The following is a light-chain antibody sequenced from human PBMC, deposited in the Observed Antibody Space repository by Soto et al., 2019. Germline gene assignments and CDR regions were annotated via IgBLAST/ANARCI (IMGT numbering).Light chain of an antibody. CDR2: EVY. CDR1: SSDVGGYNY. Sequence: QSALTQPPSASGSPGQSVTISCTGTSSDVGGYNYVSWYQHHPGEAPKLIIYEVYKRPSGVPDRFSGSKSGNTAALTFSGLQAEDEADYYCSSYVGTNSYVFGTGTKVTVL. J-gene: IGLJ1*01. V-gene: IGLV2-8*01. CDR3: SSYVGTNSYV.